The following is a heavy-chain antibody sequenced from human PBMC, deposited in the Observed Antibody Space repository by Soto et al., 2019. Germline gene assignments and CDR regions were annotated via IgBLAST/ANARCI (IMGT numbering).Heavy chain of an antibody. Sequence: PSETQSLTCSVSDDTIRSTAYYWGWVCQPPGKGLEWIGSIYYSGNTFYNPSLKSRVTLSVDTSKNQFSLKLSSVTAADTAVYYCARHDGSNWFDPWGQGTLVTVSS. J-gene: IGHJ5*02. CDR2: IYYSGNT. D-gene: IGHD2-15*01. CDR3: ARHDGSNWFDP. CDR1: DDTIRSTAYY. V-gene: IGHV4-39*01.